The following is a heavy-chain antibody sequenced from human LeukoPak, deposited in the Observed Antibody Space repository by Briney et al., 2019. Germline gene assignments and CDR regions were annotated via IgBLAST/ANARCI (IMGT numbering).Heavy chain of an antibody. Sequence: PSETLSLTCTVTGGSISSYYWSWIRQPPGKGLEWIGYIYYSGSTNYNPSLKSRVTISVDTSKNQFSLKLSSVTAADTAVYYCAREIAGGDSGVSSFDYWGQGTLVTVSS. J-gene: IGHJ4*02. CDR1: GGSISSYY. CDR3: AREIAGGDSGVSSFDY. D-gene: IGHD2-21*02. V-gene: IGHV4-59*01. CDR2: IYYSGST.